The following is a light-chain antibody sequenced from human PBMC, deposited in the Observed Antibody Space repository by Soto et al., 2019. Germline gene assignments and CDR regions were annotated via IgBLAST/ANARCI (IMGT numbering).Light chain of an antibody. CDR1: QSVASTY. CDR2: GAS. V-gene: IGKV3-20*01. CDR3: QQYVGSPT. J-gene: IGKJ5*01. Sequence: EIVLTRSPGTLSLSPGERATLSCWASQSVASTYLGWYQQKPGQAPRLLIYGASSRATGIPDRFSGSGSGTDFTLTISRLEPEDFALYYCQQYVGSPTFGQGTRLEIK.